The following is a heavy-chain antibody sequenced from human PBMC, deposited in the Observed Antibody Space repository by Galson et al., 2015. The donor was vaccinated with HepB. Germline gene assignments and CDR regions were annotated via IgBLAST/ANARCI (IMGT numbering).Heavy chain of an antibody. V-gene: IGHV3-7*03. Sequence: SLRLSCAASGFTFSDFWMGWVRQAPGKGLEWVANIDQEGSEQSYVDSVKGRFTTSRDNTKKSLDLQMHSLRVEDTAIYYCAKGTKEWLLYHFDSWGQGILVTVSS. D-gene: IGHD3-3*01. CDR3: AKGTKEWLLYHFDS. CDR1: GFTFSDFW. CDR2: IDQEGSEQ. J-gene: IGHJ4*02.